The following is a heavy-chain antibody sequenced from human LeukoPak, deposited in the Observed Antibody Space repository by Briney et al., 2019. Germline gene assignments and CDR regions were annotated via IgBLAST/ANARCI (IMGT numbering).Heavy chain of an antibody. CDR2: IRPSGGST. D-gene: IGHD2-21*01. J-gene: IGHJ3*02. Sequence: ASAKVSCKASGYTFTSYYLHWVRQAPGQEFEWVGIIRPSGGSTTYAQKFQGRVSMTRDTSTSTVYMELSSLRSEDTAVYYCARDIPYCGGNCHDAFDIWGQGTMVTVSS. CDR1: GYTFTSYY. CDR3: ARDIPYCGGNCHDAFDI. V-gene: IGHV1-46*01.